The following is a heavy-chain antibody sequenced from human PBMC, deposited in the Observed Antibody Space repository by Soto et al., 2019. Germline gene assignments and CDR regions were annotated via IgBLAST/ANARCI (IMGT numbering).Heavy chain of an antibody. Sequence: SGPTLANPTQTLTLTCTVSGFSLSARGVVVGCIRQPPGKALEWLAVIYWNDEKRFSPSLKRRLTIAKDTSKNQVVLTMTNMERVDTATYFCARSPWGSVTDYWRLGNLIPVS. D-gene: IGHD3-16*01. V-gene: IGHV2-5*01. CDR2: IYWNDEK. CDR3: ARSPWGSVTDY. CDR1: GFSLSARGVV. J-gene: IGHJ4*02.